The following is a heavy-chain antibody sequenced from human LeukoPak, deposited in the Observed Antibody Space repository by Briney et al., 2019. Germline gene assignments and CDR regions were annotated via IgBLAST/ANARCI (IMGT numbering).Heavy chain of an antibody. V-gene: IGHV3-21*01. Sequence: GGSLRLSCAASGFTFSSYSMNWVRQAPGKGLEWVSSISSSSSYIYYADSVKGRFTISRDNAKNTLYLQMNSLRAEDTAVYYCARGGLYSYGLIDYWGQGSQVTVSS. CDR1: GFTFSSYS. CDR2: ISSSSSYI. CDR3: ARGGLYSYGLIDY. J-gene: IGHJ4*02. D-gene: IGHD5-18*01.